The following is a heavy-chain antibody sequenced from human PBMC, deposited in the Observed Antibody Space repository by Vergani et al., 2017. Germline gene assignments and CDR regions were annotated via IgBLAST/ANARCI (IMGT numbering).Heavy chain of an antibody. CDR1: GGSISSYY. V-gene: IGHV4-59*01. J-gene: IGHJ6*03. Sequence: QVQLQESGPGLVKPSGTLSLTCTVSGGSISSYYWSWIRQPPGKGLEWIGYIYYSGSPNYNPSLKSRVTISVDTSKNQFPLKLSSVTAADTAVYYCARVREAADYYYYYYYMDVWGKGTTVTVSS. D-gene: IGHD6-13*01. CDR3: ARVREAADYYYYYYYMDV. CDR2: IYYSGSP.